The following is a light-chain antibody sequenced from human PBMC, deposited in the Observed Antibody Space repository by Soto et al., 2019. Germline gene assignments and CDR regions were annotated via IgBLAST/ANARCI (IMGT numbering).Light chain of an antibody. CDR1: SSNIGSNY. CDR2: DNN. J-gene: IGLJ3*02. CDR3: AVWDVSLSGWV. Sequence: QSVLTQPPSASGTPGQRVTISCSGSSSNIGSNYVYWYQQVPGTAPTLLIYDNNQRPSGVPDRFSGSRSGTSASLAISGLRSEDEADYYCAVWDVSLSGWVFGGGTKVTVL. V-gene: IGLV1-47*02.